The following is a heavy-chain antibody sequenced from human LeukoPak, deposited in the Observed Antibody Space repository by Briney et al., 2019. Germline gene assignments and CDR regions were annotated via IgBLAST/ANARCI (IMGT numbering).Heavy chain of an antibody. CDR2: ITGSSDRT. CDR3: ARGRFLEWLDAFDI. V-gene: IGHV3-23*01. J-gene: IGHJ3*02. CDR1: GFTFSSYA. Sequence: GGSLRLSCAASGFTFSSYAMSWVRQAPGRGLEWVSAITGSSDRTYYADSVKGGFTISRDNSKNTLYLQMNSLRVEDTAVYYCARGRFLEWLDAFDIWGQGTMVTVSS. D-gene: IGHD3-3*01.